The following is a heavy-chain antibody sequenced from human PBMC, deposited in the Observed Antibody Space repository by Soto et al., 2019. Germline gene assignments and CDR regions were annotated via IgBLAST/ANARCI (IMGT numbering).Heavy chain of an antibody. Sequence: SVKVSCKASGGTFSSYAISWVRQAPGQGLEWMGGIIPIFGTANYAQKFQGRVTITADESTSTAYMELSSLRSEDTAVYYCARPGRFGELWDILDYWGQGTLVTVS. CDR1: GGTFSSYA. V-gene: IGHV1-69*13. D-gene: IGHD3-10*01. CDR2: IIPIFGTA. CDR3: ARPGRFGELWDILDY. J-gene: IGHJ4*02.